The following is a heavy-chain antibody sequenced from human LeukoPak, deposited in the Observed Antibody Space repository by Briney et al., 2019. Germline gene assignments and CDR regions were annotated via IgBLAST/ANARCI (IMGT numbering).Heavy chain of an antibody. CDR1: GGTFRSYV. J-gene: IGHJ4*02. CDR3: ARAVMVTDTLDY. CDR2: IIPVFGTA. Sequence: SVKVSCKASGGTFRSYVISWVRQAPGQGLEWMGGIIPVFGTANYAQKFQGRVTITADESTSTAYMEMSSLRSEDTAVYYCARAVMVTDTLDYWGQGTLVTVSS. V-gene: IGHV1-69*13. D-gene: IGHD2-21*02.